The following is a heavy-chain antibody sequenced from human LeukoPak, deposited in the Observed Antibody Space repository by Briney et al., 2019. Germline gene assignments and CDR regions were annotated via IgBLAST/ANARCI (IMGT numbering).Heavy chain of an antibody. CDR1: GFTFSSYA. CDR3: AELVGSSSYYYMDV. V-gene: IGHV3-23*01. Sequence: GGCLRLSCAASGFTFSSYAMSWVRQAPGKGLEWVSAISGSGGSTYYADSVKGRFTISRDNSKNTLYLQMNSLRAEDTAVYYCAELVGSSSYYYMDVWGKGTTVTVSS. J-gene: IGHJ6*03. CDR2: ISGSGGST. D-gene: IGHD3-10*01.